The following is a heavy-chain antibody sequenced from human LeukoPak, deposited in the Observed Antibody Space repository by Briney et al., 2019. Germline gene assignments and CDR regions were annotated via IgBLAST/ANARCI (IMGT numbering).Heavy chain of an antibody. J-gene: IGHJ4*02. CDR3: ARRARTYDILTGYSPDY. D-gene: IGHD3-9*01. CDR2: IYYSGST. V-gene: IGHV4-39*01. Sequence: PSETLSLTCTVSGFSISSSTYYWGWIRQPPGKVLEWIGSIYYSGSTYYNPSLKSLVTISVDTSKNQFSLKLNSVTAADTAVYYCARRARTYDILTGYSPDYWGQGALVTVSS. CDR1: GFSISSSTYY.